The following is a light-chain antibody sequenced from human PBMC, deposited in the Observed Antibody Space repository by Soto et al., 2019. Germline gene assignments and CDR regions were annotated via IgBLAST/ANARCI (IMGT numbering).Light chain of an antibody. CDR3: QSYDSSLSGSK. V-gene: IGLV1-40*01. CDR2: GNI. CDR1: SSNIGAGYD. Sequence: QSVLTQPPSLSGAPGQRVTISCTGRSSNIGAGYDVHGYQQLPGTAPKLLIYGNINRPSGVPDRFSGSKSGTSSSLAITGLQAEDEADYYCQSYDSSLSGSKFGGGTKVTVL. J-gene: IGLJ2*01.